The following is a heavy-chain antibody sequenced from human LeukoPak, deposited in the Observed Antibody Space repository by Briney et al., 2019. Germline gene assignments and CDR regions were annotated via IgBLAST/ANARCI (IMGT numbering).Heavy chain of an antibody. CDR2: IYTSGST. Sequence: PSETLSLTCTVSGGSISSYYWSWIRQPAGKGLEWIGRIYTSGSTNYNPSSESRVSMSVDTSKNQFSLMLSSVTAADTAVYYCARDQVAVAGTMGFDYWGQGTLVTVSS. D-gene: IGHD6-19*01. CDR1: GGSISSYY. CDR3: ARDQVAVAGTMGFDY. V-gene: IGHV4-4*07. J-gene: IGHJ4*02.